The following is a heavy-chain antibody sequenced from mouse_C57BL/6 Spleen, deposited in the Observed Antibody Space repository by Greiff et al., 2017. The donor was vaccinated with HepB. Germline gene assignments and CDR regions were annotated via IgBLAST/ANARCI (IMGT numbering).Heavy chain of an antibody. CDR2: ISSGSSTI. D-gene: IGHD1-1*01. V-gene: IGHV5-17*01. CDR3: ARSPIRYYYAMDY. J-gene: IGHJ4*01. Sequence: EVKLMESGGGLVKPGGSLKLSCAASGFTFSDYGMHWVRQAPEKGLEWVAYISSGSSTIYYADTVKGRFTISRDNAKNTLFLQMTSLRSEDTAMYYCARSPIRYYYAMDYWGQGTSVTVSS. CDR1: GFTFSDYG.